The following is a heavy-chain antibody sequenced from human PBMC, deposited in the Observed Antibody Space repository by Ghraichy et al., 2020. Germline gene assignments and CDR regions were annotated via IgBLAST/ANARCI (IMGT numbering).Heavy chain of an antibody. Sequence: GGSLRLSCAASGFTFNTYSMNWVRQAPGKGLEWVSYINGNSDAIHYADSVGGRFTISRDNAKNSLYLQVNSLRAEDTAVYYCARDAPSKYAPDYWGQGTLVTVSS. V-gene: IGHV3-48*04. CDR3: ARDAPSKYAPDY. J-gene: IGHJ4*02. D-gene: IGHD2-8*01. CDR2: INGNSDAI. CDR1: GFTFNTYS.